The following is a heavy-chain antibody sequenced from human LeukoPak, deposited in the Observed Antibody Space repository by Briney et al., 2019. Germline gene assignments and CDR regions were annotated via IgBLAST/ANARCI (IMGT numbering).Heavy chain of an antibody. J-gene: IGHJ5*02. D-gene: IGHD6-19*01. CDR1: GYTFTSYA. CDR2: INTNTGNP. Sequence: ASVKVSCKASGYTFTSYAMNWVRQAPGQGLEWMGWINTNTGNPTYAQGFTGRFVFSLDTSVSTAYLQISSLKAEDTAVYYCARGPHPTGGEGSYSSGWYWDNWFDPWGQGTLVTVSS. CDR3: ARGPHPTGGEGSYSSGWYWDNWFDP. V-gene: IGHV7-4-1*02.